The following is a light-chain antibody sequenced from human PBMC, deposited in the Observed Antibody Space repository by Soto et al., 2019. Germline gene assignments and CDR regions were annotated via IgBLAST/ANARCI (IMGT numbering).Light chain of an antibody. V-gene: IGKV1-5*01. CDR3: QQYSNYFPT. Sequence: DIQMTQSPSTLSASVGDRVTITCRASQSLSTWLAWYQKKPGKAPKLLISDATSLESGVPSRFSGSGSGTEFTLAISRLQTDDFATYYCQQYSNYFPTFGQGTKLEIK. CDR1: QSLSTW. CDR2: DAT. J-gene: IGKJ1*01.